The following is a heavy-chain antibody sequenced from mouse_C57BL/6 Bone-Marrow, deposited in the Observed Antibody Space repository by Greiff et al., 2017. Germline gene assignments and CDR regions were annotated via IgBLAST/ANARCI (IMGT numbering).Heavy chain of an antibody. CDR3: ARFITPFAY. CDR1: GFTFSSYA. CDR2: ISDGGSYT. V-gene: IGHV5-4*03. D-gene: IGHD1-1*01. Sequence: EVMLVESGGGLVKPGGSLKLSCAASGFTFSSYAMSWVRQTPEKRLEWVATISDGGSYTYYPDNVKGRFTISRDNAKNNLYLQMSHLKSEDTAMYYCARFITPFAYWGQGTLVTVSA. J-gene: IGHJ3*01.